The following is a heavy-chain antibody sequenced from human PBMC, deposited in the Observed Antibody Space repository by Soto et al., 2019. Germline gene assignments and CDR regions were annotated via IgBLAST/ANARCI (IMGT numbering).Heavy chain of an antibody. Sequence: EVQLVESGGGLIQPGGSLRLSCAVSGFTVSNNYMSWVRQAPGKGLEGVSVIYSGGYTAYGDSVKGRFTISRDNSKNTLYFQKKSPGAGEAGLFYWGAYPGGGGYWGQGTLVTVSS. CDR3: GAYPGGGGY. J-gene: IGHJ4*02. V-gene: IGHV3-53*01. CDR2: IYSGGYT. D-gene: IGHD3-10*01. CDR1: GFTVSNNY.